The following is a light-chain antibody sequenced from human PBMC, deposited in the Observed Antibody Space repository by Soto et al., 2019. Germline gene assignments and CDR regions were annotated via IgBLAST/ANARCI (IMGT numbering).Light chain of an antibody. Sequence: QSALTQPASVSGSPGQSITISCTGTTSDVGTYNLVSWYQQYPGKAPQVVISEVTKRPSGVSDRFSGSKSGNMASLAISGLRTEDEAQYYCAAWDDSLSGVVFGGGTQLTVL. V-gene: IGLV2-14*02. CDR3: AAWDDSLSGVV. CDR1: TSDVGTYNL. CDR2: EVT. J-gene: IGLJ2*01.